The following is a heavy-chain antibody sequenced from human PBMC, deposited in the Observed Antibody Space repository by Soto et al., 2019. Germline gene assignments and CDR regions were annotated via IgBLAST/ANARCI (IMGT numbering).Heavy chain of an antibody. V-gene: IGHV3-30*18. J-gene: IGHJ4*02. CDR2: ISYDGNNK. CDR3: AKDPIQRYDSSGYFDY. D-gene: IGHD3-22*01. Sequence: HPGGSLRLSCAASGFTFSSYDMHWVRQAPGKGLEWVAVISYDGNNKYYADSVKGRFTISRDNSKNTLFLQMNSLRAEDTAVYYCAKDPIQRYDSSGYFDYWGQGTLVTVSS. CDR1: GFTFSSYD.